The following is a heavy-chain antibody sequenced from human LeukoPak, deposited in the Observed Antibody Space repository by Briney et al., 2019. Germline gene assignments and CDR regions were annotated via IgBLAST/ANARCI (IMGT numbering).Heavy chain of an antibody. V-gene: IGHV5-51*01. Sequence: GASLKISCKGSGYTFTIYGIAWVRQMPGKGLEWMGIIYPGDSDTRYSPAFQGQVTISADKSISTAYLQWSSLKASDTAMYYCARGFGAFDIWGQGAKVTVSS. J-gene: IGHJ3*02. D-gene: IGHD3-22*01. CDR3: ARGFGAFDI. CDR2: IYPGDSDT. CDR1: GYTFTIYG.